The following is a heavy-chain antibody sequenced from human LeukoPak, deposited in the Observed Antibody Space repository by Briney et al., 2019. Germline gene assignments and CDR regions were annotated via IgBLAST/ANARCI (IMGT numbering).Heavy chain of an antibody. CDR1: GGSISNYY. D-gene: IGHD6-13*01. CDR3: ARGGGRAFDY. CDR2: IYYSGST. V-gene: IGHV4-59*01. Sequence: MPSETLSLTCTVSGGSISNYYWSWIRQPPGKGLEWIGYIYYSGSTNYNPSLKSRVTISVDTSKNQFSLKLSSVTAADTAVYYCARGGGRAFDYWGQGTLVTVSS. J-gene: IGHJ4*02.